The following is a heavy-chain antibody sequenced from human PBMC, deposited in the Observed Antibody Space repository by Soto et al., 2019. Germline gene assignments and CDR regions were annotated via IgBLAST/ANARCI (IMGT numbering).Heavy chain of an antibody. CDR2: ISYDGSNK. D-gene: IGHD6-19*01. Sequence: VQLVESGGGVVQPGRSLRLSCAASGFTFSSYAMHWVRQAPGKGLEWVAVISYDGSNKYYADSVKGRFTISRDNSKNTLYLQMNSLRAEDTAVYYCARDGWYVEYYFDYWGQGTLVTVSS. CDR1: GFTFSSYA. CDR3: ARDGWYVEYYFDY. V-gene: IGHV3-30-3*01. J-gene: IGHJ4*02.